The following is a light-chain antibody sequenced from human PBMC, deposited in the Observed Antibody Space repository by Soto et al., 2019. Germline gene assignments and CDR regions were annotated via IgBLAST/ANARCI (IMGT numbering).Light chain of an antibody. V-gene: IGLV2-14*01. CDR3: SSYSSSSTLV. CDR1: SSDVGGYKY. J-gene: IGLJ1*01. CDR2: EVS. Sequence: QSVLTQPASVSGSPGQSITIACTGTSSDVGGYKYVSWYQQHPGKAPKLMIYEVSNRPSGVSNRFSGSKSGNTASLTISGLQAEDEADYYCSSYSSSSTLVFGNGTKATVL.